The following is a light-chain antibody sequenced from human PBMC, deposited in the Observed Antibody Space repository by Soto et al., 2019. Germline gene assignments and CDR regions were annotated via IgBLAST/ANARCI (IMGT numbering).Light chain of an antibody. V-gene: IGKV1-5*03. J-gene: IGKJ4*01. CDR3: QQYGSSPLT. CDR1: QSISSW. CDR2: KAS. Sequence: DIQMTQSPSTLSASVGDRVTITCRASQSISSWLAWYQQKPGKAPKLLIYKASGLESGVPSRFSGSGSGTDFTLTISRLEPEDFAVYYCQQYGSSPLTFGGGTKVDIK.